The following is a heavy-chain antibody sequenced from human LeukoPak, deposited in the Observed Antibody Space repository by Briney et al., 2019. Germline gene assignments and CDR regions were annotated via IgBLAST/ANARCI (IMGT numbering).Heavy chain of an antibody. CDR1: GGSISSYY. Sequence: PPETLSLTCTVSGGSISSYYWSWIRQPAGKGLEWIGRIYTSGSTNYNPSLKSRVTMSVDTSKNQFSLKLSSVTAADTAVYYCAGTSMVRGVIDYWGQGTLVTVSS. V-gene: IGHV4-4*07. CDR3: AGTSMVRGVIDY. D-gene: IGHD3-10*01. J-gene: IGHJ4*02. CDR2: IYTSGST.